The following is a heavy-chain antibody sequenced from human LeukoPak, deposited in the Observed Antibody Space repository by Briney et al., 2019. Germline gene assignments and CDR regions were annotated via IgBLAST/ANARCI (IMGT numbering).Heavy chain of an antibody. J-gene: IGHJ4*02. V-gene: IGHV3-74*01. CDR1: GFTFSSYW. CDR3: GRGGYKIFGVEDFDL. Sequence: GGSLRLSCAASGFTFSSYWMHWVRQAPGKGLVWVSRINSDGSSTSYADSVKGRFTISRDNAKNTLYLQMNSLRAEATAVYYCGRGGYKIFGVEDFDLWGQGTLVTVSS. CDR2: INSDGSST. D-gene: IGHD3-3*01.